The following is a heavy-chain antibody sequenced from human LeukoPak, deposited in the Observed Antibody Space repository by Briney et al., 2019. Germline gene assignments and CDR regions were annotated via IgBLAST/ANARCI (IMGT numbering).Heavy chain of an antibody. V-gene: IGHV4-31*11. Sequence: SQTLSLTSAVSGGSISSGGYYWSWIRQHPGKGLEWIAYIYYSGSTYYNPSLKSRVTMSVDTSQNHFSLNLSSVTAADTAVYYCARASYGSGNWFDPWGQGTLVTVSS. CDR3: ARASYGSGNWFDP. CDR1: GGSISSGGYY. CDR2: IYYSGST. D-gene: IGHD3-10*01. J-gene: IGHJ5*02.